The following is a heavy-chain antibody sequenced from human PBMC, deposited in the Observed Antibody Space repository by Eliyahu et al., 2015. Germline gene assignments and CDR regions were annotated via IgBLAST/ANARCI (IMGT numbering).Heavy chain of an antibody. J-gene: IGHJ5*02. CDR1: GYSFTRYS. D-gene: IGHD5-24*01. CDR2: INAGNGNT. CDR3: ASEGDGKVGFDP. Sequence: QVQNVQSGAEVKKPGASVKVSCKASGYSFTRYSIHWVRQAPGHRLEWMGWINAGNGNTQYSPKFQGRVTFTRDTSAMTVYMELSSLTSEDTATYYCASEGDGKVGFDPWGQGTLVTASS. V-gene: IGHV1-3*01.